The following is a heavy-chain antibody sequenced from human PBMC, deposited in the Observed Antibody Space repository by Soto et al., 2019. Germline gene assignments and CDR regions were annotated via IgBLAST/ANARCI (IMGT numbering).Heavy chain of an antibody. CDR1: GGSISVDYY. V-gene: IGHV4-30-4*08. J-gene: IGHJ4*02. D-gene: IGHD2-15*01. CDR3: ARGGARWTGYFDS. Sequence: PSETLAITCSLSGGSISVDYYWSWIRQSPEKGLEWIGYIYYSGSSYSNPALQSRLSMSLDTSKNQFSLKLRSVTAADTAVYYCARGGARWTGYFDSWGQGAMVTVSS. CDR2: IYYSGSS.